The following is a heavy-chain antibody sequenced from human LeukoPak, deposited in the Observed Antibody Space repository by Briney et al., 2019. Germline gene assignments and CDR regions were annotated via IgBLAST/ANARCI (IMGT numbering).Heavy chain of an antibody. CDR3: AWTSGYTYFDY. Sequence: SETLSLTCTVSGGSISSNYWSWIRQPPGKGLEWIGYIYNSGGINYNPSLKSRVAISVDTSKNQFSLKLNSVTAADTAVYYCAWTSGYTYFDYWGQGTLVTVSS. CDR1: GGSISSNY. V-gene: IGHV4-59*01. D-gene: IGHD5-12*01. J-gene: IGHJ4*02. CDR2: IYNSGGI.